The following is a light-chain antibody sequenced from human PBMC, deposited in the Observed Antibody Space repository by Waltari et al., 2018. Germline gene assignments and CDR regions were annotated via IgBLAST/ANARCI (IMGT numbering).Light chain of an antibody. CDR2: AAS. Sequence: DIQMTQSPSSLSASVGDRVTITCRASQGISNYLAWYQQQPGTVPKLLIYAASTLQSGFPSRFSGSGSGTDFTLTISSLQPEDVATYYCQKYDRDPRTFGQGTKVEIK. CDR1: QGISNY. J-gene: IGKJ1*01. CDR3: QKYDRDPRT. V-gene: IGKV1-27*01.